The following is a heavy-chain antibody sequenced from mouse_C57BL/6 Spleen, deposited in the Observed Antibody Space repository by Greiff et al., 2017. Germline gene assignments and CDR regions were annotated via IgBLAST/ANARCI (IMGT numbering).Heavy chain of an antibody. V-gene: IGHV5-12*01. CDR1: GFTFSDYY. J-gene: IGHJ2*01. CDR3: ARRSNSGGFDY. CDR2: ISNGGGST. Sequence: EVQGVESGGGLVQPGGSLKLSCAASGFTFSDYYMYWVRQTPEQRLEWVAYISNGGGSTYYPDTVKGRFTIARDNAKNTLYLQMSRLKSEDTAMYYCARRSNSGGFDYGGQGTTLTVSS. D-gene: IGHD2-5*01.